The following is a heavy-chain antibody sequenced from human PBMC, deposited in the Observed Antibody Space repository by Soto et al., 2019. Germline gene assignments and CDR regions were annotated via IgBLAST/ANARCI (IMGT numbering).Heavy chain of an antibody. D-gene: IGHD2-2*01. CDR2: IYYSGST. CDR3: ASSRTSWYGMDV. CDR1: GGSISSGDYY. V-gene: IGHV4-30-4*01. Sequence: PSETLSLTCTVSGGSISSGDYYWSWIRQPPGKGLEWIGYIYYSGSTYYNPSLKSRVTISVDTSKNQFSLKLSSVTAADTAVYYCASSRTSWYGMDVWGQGTTVTVSS. J-gene: IGHJ6*02.